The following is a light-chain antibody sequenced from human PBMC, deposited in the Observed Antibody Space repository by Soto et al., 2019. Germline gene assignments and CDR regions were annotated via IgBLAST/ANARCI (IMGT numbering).Light chain of an antibody. CDR1: QSVNSK. J-gene: IGKJ5*01. V-gene: IGKV3-15*01. CDR2: GAS. Sequence: EIVMSQSPATLSVSPGERVSLSCRASQSVNSKLAWYQQKPGQAPRLLIYGASTRATGIPARFSGSGSGTEFTLTISSLQSEDFAVYFCQQYNNWPPITFGQGTRLEIK. CDR3: QQYNNWPPIT.